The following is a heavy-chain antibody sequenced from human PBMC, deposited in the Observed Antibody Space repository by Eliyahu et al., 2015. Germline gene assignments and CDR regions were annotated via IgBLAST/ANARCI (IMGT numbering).Heavy chain of an antibody. V-gene: IGHV1-18*01. D-gene: IGHD2-2*01. CDR1: GYIFTNFG. Sequence: QVQLVQSGAEVKRPGASVKVSCKASGYIFTNFGINWVRQAPGQGLEWMGWITAYNGNTNYAEKLQARVTMTTDTSTNTAYMELRSLRSDDTAVYYCARDWCTTTRCYSAFDMWGQGTMVTVSS. J-gene: IGHJ3*02. CDR2: ITAYNGNT. CDR3: ARDWCTTTRCYSAFDM.